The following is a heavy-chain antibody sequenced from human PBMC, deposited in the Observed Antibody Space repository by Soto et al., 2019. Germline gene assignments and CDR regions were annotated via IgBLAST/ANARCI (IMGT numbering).Heavy chain of an antibody. V-gene: IGHV3-30-3*01. CDR3: ARDRSGYASGYYYYGMDV. J-gene: IGHJ6*02. CDR2: ISYDGSNK. CDR1: GFTFSSYA. Sequence: GGSLRLSCAASGFTFSSYAMHWVRQAPGKGLEWVAVISYDGSNKYYADSVKGRFTISRDNSKNTLYLQMNSLRAEDTAVYYCARDRSGYASGYYYYGMDVWGQGTTVTVSS. D-gene: IGHD5-12*01.